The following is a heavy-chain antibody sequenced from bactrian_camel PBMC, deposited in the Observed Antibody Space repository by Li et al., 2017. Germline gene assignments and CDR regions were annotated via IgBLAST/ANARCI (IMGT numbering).Heavy chain of an antibody. D-gene: IGHD6*01. CDR1: GFTFNNAH. CDR2: IATGSGNT. V-gene: IGHV3S1*01. J-gene: IGHJ6*01. Sequence: HVQLVESGGGLVQPGGSLRLSCAASGFTFNNAHMAWVRQAPGKEREGVARIATGSGNTYYADSVKGRFTISQDNANDTLYLQMNNMKFDDTAMYYCAAGPSIPLYGDNWRNERYFDLWGQGTQVTVS. CDR3: AAGPSIPLYGDNWRNERYFDL.